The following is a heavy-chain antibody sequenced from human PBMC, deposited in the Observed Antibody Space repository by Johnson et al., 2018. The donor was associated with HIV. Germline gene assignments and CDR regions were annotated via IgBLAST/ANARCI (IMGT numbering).Heavy chain of an antibody. D-gene: IGHD3-10*01. J-gene: IGHJ3*01. Sequence: QVQLVESGGGVVQPGGSLRLSCAASGFTFSSYGMHWVRQAPGKGLEWVAFIRYDGSNNYYADSVQGRFTISRDNSKNTLYLQMNNLRAEDTAVYNCARGVRGVIIDWGQGTMVAVSS. V-gene: IGHV3-30*02. CDR2: IRYDGSNN. CDR3: ARGVRGVIID. CDR1: GFTFSSYG.